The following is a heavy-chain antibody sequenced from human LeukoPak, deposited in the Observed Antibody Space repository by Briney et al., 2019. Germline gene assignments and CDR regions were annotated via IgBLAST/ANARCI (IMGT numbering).Heavy chain of an antibody. D-gene: IGHD4-4*01. Sequence: GGSLRLSCAASGFTFSSYSMNWVRQAPGKGLEWVSYISSSSSTIYYADSVKGRFTISRDNAKNSLYLQMNSLRDEDTAVYYCVRDIGNYLPDYFDYWGQGTLVTVSS. V-gene: IGHV3-48*02. CDR2: ISSSSSTI. CDR3: VRDIGNYLPDYFDY. CDR1: GFTFSSYS. J-gene: IGHJ4*02.